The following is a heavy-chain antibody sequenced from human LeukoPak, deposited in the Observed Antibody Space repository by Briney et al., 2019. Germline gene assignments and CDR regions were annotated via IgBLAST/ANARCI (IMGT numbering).Heavy chain of an antibody. V-gene: IGHV3-23*01. CDR3: AKGQLRYFDWLPLFDY. Sequence: PGGSLRLSCAASGFTFGNYAMRWVRQAPGKGLEWVAAISGISGSTTIYAGSVKGRFTVSRDNSKSTLYLQMNSLRAEDTAVYYCAKGQLRYFDWLPLFDYWGQGTLVTVSS. J-gene: IGHJ4*02. D-gene: IGHD3-9*01. CDR1: GFTFGNYA. CDR2: ISGISGSTT.